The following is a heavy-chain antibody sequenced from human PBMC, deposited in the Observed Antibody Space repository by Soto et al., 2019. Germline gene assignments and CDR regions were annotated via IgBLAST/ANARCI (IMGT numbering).Heavy chain of an antibody. CDR1: GFTFSNYA. Sequence: SLRLSCAASGFTFSNYAMSWVRQAPGKGLEWVSAITGSGGDTYYADSVKGRFTISRDNAKNSLYLQMNSLRAEDTAVYYCARDPTAVTSRFDPWGQGTLVTVSS. CDR2: ITGSGGDT. V-gene: IGHV3-23*01. D-gene: IGHD4-4*01. CDR3: ARDPTAVTSRFDP. J-gene: IGHJ5*02.